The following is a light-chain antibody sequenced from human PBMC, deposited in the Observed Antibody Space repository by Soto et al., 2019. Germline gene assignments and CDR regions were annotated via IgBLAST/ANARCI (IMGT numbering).Light chain of an antibody. CDR2: GAS. CDR3: QQYGGSPPYT. CDR1: QSISSIS. J-gene: IGKJ2*01. V-gene: IGKV3-20*01. Sequence: VLTQSPGTLSLSPGERATFSCRASQSISSISLAWYQHKPGPAPRLLIYGASSRATGIPHRFSGSGSGIDLPLTISSPVHEACGVYYCQQYGGSPPYTFGQRTRLEIK.